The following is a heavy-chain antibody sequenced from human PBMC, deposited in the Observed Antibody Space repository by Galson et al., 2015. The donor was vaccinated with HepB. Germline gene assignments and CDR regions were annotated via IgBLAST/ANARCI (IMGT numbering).Heavy chain of an antibody. CDR1: GFTFSSYG. CDR3: AKDSKYFDWLSLSYQYYFDY. V-gene: IGHV3-30*18. Sequence: SLRLSCAASGFTFSSYGMHWVRQAPGKGLEWVAVISYDGSNKYYADSVKGRFTISRDNSKNTLYLQMNSLRAEDTAVYYCAKDSKYFDWLSLSYQYYFDYWGQGTLVIVSS. CDR2: ISYDGSNK. D-gene: IGHD3-9*01. J-gene: IGHJ4*02.